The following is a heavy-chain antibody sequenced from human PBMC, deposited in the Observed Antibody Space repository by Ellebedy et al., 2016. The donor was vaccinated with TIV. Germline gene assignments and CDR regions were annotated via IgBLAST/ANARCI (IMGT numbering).Heavy chain of an antibody. CDR1: GFTFSTYS. V-gene: IGHV3-21*01. CDR2: ISGRRSYI. J-gene: IGHJ3*02. D-gene: IGHD2-15*01. Sequence: GESLKISCAASGFTFSTYSMNWVRQAPGKGLEWVSSISGRRSYIYYAVSVKGRFTISRDNAKNSLYLQMNSLRGEDTAVYYCARCVVAHAAFDIWGQGTMVTVSS. CDR3: ARCVVAHAAFDI.